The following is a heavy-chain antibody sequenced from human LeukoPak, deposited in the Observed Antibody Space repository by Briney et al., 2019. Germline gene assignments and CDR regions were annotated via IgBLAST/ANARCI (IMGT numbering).Heavy chain of an antibody. J-gene: IGHJ6*02. V-gene: IGHV3-30*19. CDR3: AREYSSSSYYYYGMDV. Sequence: GGSLRLSCVASGFKFSDYGMHWVRQAPGKGLEWVAIIWYDGSNKYYADSVKGRFTISRDNSKNTLYLQMNSLRAEDTAVYYCAREYSSSSYYYYGMDVWGQGTTVTVSS. CDR2: IWYDGSNK. D-gene: IGHD6-6*01. CDR1: GFKFSDYG.